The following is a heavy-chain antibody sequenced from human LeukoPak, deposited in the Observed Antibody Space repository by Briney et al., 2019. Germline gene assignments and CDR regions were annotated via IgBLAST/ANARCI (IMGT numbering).Heavy chain of an antibody. CDR3: AREPPYCSGGSCYSGRFDY. Sequence: SETLSLTCAVSGGSISGYYWSWIRQPPGKGLEWIGYIYYSGSTNYNPSLKSRVTISVDTSKNQFSLKLSSVTAADTAVYYCAREPPYCSGGSCYSGRFDYWGQGTLVTVSS. J-gene: IGHJ4*02. D-gene: IGHD2-15*01. CDR1: GGSISGYY. V-gene: IGHV4-59*01. CDR2: IYYSGST.